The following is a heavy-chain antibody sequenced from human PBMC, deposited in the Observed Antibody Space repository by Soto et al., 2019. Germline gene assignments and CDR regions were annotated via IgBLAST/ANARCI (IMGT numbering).Heavy chain of an antibody. V-gene: IGHV4-34*01. CDR1: GWSFSGYY. CDR3: ARGALRYFDWSY. CDR2: INHSGST. D-gene: IGHD3-9*01. J-gene: IGHJ4*02. Sequence: XETLSLTCAVYGWSFSGYYWSWIRQPPGKGLEWIGEINHSGSTNYNPSLKSRVTISVDTSKNQFSLKLSSVTAADTAVYYCARGALRYFDWSYWGQGSLFTVSS.